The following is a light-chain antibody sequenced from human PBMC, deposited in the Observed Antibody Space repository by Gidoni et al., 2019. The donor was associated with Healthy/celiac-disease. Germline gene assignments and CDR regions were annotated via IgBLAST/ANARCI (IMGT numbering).Light chain of an antibody. CDR1: QRLLHSNGYNY. Sequence: DIVMTQFPLSLPVTPGEPASISCRSSQRLLHSNGYNYLDWYLQKPGQSPQLLIYLGSNRASGVPDRFSGSGAGTDFTLKISKVEAEDVGVYYCMQALQTPRTFGPGTKVDIK. CDR2: LGS. J-gene: IGKJ3*01. V-gene: IGKV2-28*01. CDR3: MQALQTPRT.